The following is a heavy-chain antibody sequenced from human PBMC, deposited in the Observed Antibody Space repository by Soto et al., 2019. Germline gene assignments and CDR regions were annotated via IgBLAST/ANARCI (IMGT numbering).Heavy chain of an antibody. D-gene: IGHD2-2*03. Sequence: ASVKVSCKASGYTFTSYAMHWVRQAPGQRLEWMGWINAGNGNTKYSQKFQGRVTITRDTSASTAYMELSSLRSEDTAVYYCASGYCSSTSCREGIDYWGQGTLVTVFS. V-gene: IGHV1-3*01. CDR3: ASGYCSSTSCREGIDY. CDR2: INAGNGNT. J-gene: IGHJ4*02. CDR1: GYTFTSYA.